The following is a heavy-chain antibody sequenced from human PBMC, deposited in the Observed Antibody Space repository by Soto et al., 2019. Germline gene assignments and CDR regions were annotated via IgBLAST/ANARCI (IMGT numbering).Heavy chain of an antibody. D-gene: IGHD6-6*01. J-gene: IGHJ6*02. Sequence: QVHLVQSGAEVKKPGSSVKVSCRASGGTFSSYAVNWVRQAPGQGLEWMGVIIPLLNTPKYVQKFQGRLTMTADASAATAYLELSSLRSEDTAVYYCARESSSPTYYYYGMDVWGQGTTVTVSS. CDR1: GGTFSSYA. CDR3: ARESSSPTYYYYGMDV. V-gene: IGHV1-69*01. CDR2: IIPLLNTP.